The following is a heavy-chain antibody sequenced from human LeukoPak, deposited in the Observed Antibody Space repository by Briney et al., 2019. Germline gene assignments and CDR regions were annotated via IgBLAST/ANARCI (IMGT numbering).Heavy chain of an antibody. V-gene: IGHV4-34*01. J-gene: IGHJ6*03. CDR2: INHSGST. D-gene: IGHD3-9*01. CDR1: GGSFSGYY. CDR3: ARGTGFDRHAAFLYYYYYYYMDV. Sequence: PSETLSLTCAVYGGSFSGYYWSWIRQPPGKGLEWIGEINHSGSTNYNPSLKSRVTISVDTSKNQFSLKLSSVTAADTAVYYCARGTGFDRHAAFLYYYYYYYMDVWGKGTTVTVSS.